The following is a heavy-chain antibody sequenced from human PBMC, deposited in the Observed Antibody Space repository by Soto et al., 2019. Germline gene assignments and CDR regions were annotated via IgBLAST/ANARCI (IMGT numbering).Heavy chain of an antibody. CDR1: GFSLSTVGMG. V-gene: IGHV2-5*02. Sequence: QITLKESGPTLVKPTQTLTLTCTFSGFSLSTVGMGVGWIRQPPGKALEWLALIYWDDDKRYSPSLKSRLTIAKDTSKNQVVLTMTNMDPVDTATYYCVHSRCGGDCLQSYSSHYYYGMDVWGQGTTVTVSS. CDR2: IYWDDDK. D-gene: IGHD2-21*02. J-gene: IGHJ6*02. CDR3: VHSRCGGDCLQSYSSHYYYGMDV.